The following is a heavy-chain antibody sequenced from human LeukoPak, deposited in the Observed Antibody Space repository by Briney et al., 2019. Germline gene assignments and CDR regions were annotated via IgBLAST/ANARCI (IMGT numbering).Heavy chain of an antibody. D-gene: IGHD3-16*02. CDR1: GGSISTYD. CDR2: IYRSVST. Sequence: SETLSLTCTVSGGSISTYDWSWIRQPPGKGLEWIGYIYRSVSTNYNPSLKSRVTIAVDTSKNQFSLKLSSVTAADTAVYYCAREGGGYYDYVWGSYRPYNWFDPWGQGTLVTVSS. V-gene: IGHV4-59*12. J-gene: IGHJ5*02. CDR3: AREGGGYYDYVWGSYRPYNWFDP.